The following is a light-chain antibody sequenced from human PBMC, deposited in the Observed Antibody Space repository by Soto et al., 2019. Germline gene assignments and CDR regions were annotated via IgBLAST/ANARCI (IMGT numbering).Light chain of an antibody. J-gene: IGKJ4*01. CDR2: DVS. CDR1: QSINSW. CDR3: QQYRSFSLT. V-gene: IGKV1-5*01. Sequence: DIQMTQSPSTLSASLGDTVTITCRASQSINSWLAWYQQTPGKAPKLLIYDVSNLQSGVPSRFSGSGSETEFTLTISSLQPDDSATYYCQQYRSFSLTFSGGTQLEIK.